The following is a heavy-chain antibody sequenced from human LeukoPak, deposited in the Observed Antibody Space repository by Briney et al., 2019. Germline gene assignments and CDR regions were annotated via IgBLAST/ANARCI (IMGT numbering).Heavy chain of an antibody. CDR1: GGSISSYY. CDR3: ARDPRNSQSYFDY. D-gene: IGHD4-23*01. J-gene: IGHJ4*02. CDR2: IYYSGST. Sequence: PSETLSLTCTVSGGSISSYYWSWIRQPPGKGLEWIGYIYYSGSTNYNPSLKSRVTISVDTSKNQFSLKLSSVTAADTAVYYCARDPRNSQSYFDYWGQGTLVTVSS. V-gene: IGHV4-59*01.